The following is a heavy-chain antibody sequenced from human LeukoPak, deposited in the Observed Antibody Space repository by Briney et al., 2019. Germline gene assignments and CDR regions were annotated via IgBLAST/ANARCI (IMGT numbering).Heavy chain of an antibody. CDR1: GFTFSDYY. CDR3: AKDHGQTGTIPRFDY. Sequence: GGSLRLSCAASGFTFSDYYMKWIRQAPGKGLEWVSYISSSASTIYYADSVKGRFTISRDNSKNTLYLEMNSLRAEDTAVYYCAKDHGQTGTIPRFDYWGQGTLVTVSS. J-gene: IGHJ4*02. V-gene: IGHV3-11*01. CDR2: ISSSASTI. D-gene: IGHD1-1*01.